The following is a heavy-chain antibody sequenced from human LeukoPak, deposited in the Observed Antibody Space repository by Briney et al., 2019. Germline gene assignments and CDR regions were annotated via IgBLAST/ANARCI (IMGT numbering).Heavy chain of an antibody. CDR2: ISAYNGNT. D-gene: IGHD3-22*01. CDR1: GYTFTSYG. V-gene: IGHV1-18*01. J-gene: IGHJ4*02. CDR3: ARLGSGDYDSSGPGVYFDY. Sequence: GASVKVSCKASGYTFTSYGISWVRQAPGQGLEWMGWISAYNGNTNYAQKLQGRVTMTTDTSTSTAYMELRSLRSDDTAVYYCARLGSGDYDSSGPGVYFDYWGQGTLVTVSS.